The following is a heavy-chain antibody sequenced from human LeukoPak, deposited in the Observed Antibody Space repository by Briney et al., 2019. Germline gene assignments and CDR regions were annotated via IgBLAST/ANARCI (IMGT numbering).Heavy chain of an antibody. J-gene: IGHJ4*02. CDR2: ISAYNGNT. CDR3: ARESGTFDY. V-gene: IGHV1-18*01. D-gene: IGHD1-1*01. Sequence: WMGWISAYNGNTNYAQKLQGRVTMTTDTSTSTAYMELRSLRSDDTAVYYCARESGTFDYWGQGTLVTVSS.